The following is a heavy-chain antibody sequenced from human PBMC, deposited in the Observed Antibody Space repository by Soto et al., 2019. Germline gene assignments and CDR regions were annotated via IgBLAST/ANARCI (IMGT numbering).Heavy chain of an antibody. V-gene: IGHV1-2*02. J-gene: IGHJ6*04. D-gene: IGHD2-15*01. CDR2: INPNSGGT. Sequence: ASLKVSCKASGYTFTGYYMHWVRQAPGQGLEWMGWINPNSGGTNYAQKFQGRVTMTRDTSISTAYMELSRLRSDDTAVYYCARDLGVVVVAATRVRNYYYYGMDVWGKGPTVTVSS. CDR1: GYTFTGYY. CDR3: ARDLGVVVVAATRVRNYYYYGMDV.